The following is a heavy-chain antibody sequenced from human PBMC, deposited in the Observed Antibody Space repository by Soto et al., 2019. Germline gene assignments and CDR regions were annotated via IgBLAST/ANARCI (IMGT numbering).Heavy chain of an antibody. CDR2: INPNSGGT. CDR3: ARGRPRIVVVTAAGSNWFDP. CDR1: GYTFTGYY. D-gene: IGHD2-2*01. V-gene: IGHV1-2*02. J-gene: IGHJ5*02. Sequence: ASVKVSCKDSGYTFTGYYMHCVRQAPGQGLEWMGWINPNSGGTNYAQKFQGRVTMTRDTSISTAYMELSRLRSDDTAVYYCARGRPRIVVVTAAGSNWFDPWGQGTLVTVSS.